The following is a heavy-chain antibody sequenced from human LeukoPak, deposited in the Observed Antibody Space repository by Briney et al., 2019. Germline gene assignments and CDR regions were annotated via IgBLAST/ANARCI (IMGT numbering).Heavy chain of an antibody. CDR2: FDPEDGET. J-gene: IGHJ6*02. D-gene: IGHD3-3*01. CDR3: ATDLSIYYYGMDV. V-gene: IGHV1-24*01. Sequence: ASVKVSCKASGYTFTSYGISWVRQAPGKGLEWMGGFDPEDGETIYAQKFQGRVTMTEDTSTDTAYMELSSLRSEDTAVYYCATDLSIYYYGMDVWGQGTTVTVSS. CDR1: GYTFTSYG.